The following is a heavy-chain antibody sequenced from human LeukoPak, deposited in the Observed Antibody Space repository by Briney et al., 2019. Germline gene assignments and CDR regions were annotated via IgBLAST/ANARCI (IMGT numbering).Heavy chain of an antibody. CDR1: GLTVSSNY. V-gene: IGHV3-53*01. J-gene: IGHJ3*01. Sequence: GGSLTLSCAASGLTVSSNYMTWVRQAPGKGLEWVSVIYRDGPTYYADAVKGRFTISRDHSKNTLNLQMNRLRGDDTAVYYCARVGYSRTSGAFDVWGQGTMVTVSS. CDR3: ARVGYSRTSGAFDV. D-gene: IGHD3-22*01. CDR2: IYRDGPT.